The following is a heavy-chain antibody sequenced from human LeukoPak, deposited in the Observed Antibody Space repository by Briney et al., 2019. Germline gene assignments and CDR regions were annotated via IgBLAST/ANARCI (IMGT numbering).Heavy chain of an antibody. CDR2: DHI. V-gene: IGHV3-9*01. D-gene: IGHD6-19*01. CDR1: GFTFDDYD. J-gene: IGHJ3*01. CDR3: AKDFGAAVAGTGGALDV. Sequence: PGGSLRLSCEGSGFTFDDYDMHWDRQAPGKGLEWVSSDHINSADSVKGRFAVSRDNAKNSVYLQINSVRPEDTALYFCAKDFGAAVAGTGGALDVWGQGVMVTVSS.